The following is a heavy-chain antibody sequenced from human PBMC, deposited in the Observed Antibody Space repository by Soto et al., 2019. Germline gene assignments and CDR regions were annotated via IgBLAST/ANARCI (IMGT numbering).Heavy chain of an antibody. CDR1: GFAFSRFG. CDR3: ATDPGAFAGAMRD. J-gene: IGHJ4*02. Sequence: VQMVESGGGVVQPGGSLRLSCAGSGFAFSRFGMHWVRQAPGKGLEWVACITFNGSKEYYVDSVKGRFAISRNNSMNTLYLQMSSLGPEHTAVYYCATDPGAFAGAMRDWGRGTLVTVSS. CDR2: ITFNGSKE. V-gene: IGHV3-30*03. D-gene: IGHD3-16*01.